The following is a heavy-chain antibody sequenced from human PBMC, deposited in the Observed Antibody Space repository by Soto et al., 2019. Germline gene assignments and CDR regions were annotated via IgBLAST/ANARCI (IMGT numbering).Heavy chain of an antibody. CDR1: GGSISSGGYY. CDR2: IYYSGST. V-gene: IGHV4-31*03. D-gene: IGHD3-10*01. CDR3: ARAVRQISMVRGVIKNWFDP. Sequence: SETLSLTCTVSGGSISSGGYYWSWLGQHPGKGLEWIGYIYYSGSTYYNPSLKSRVNISVDTSKNQFSLKLSSVTAAETAVYYCARAVRQISMVRGVIKNWFDPWGQGNLVTVSS. J-gene: IGHJ5*02.